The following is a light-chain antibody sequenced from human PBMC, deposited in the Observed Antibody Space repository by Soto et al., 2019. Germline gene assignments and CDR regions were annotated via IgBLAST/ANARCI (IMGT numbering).Light chain of an antibody. CDR2: DAS. CDR3: QQRNNWPLT. Sequence: EIVLTQSPATLSLSPGKRATLSCRATENLRTFLVWYQQKAGQAPRLLIYDASNRATGIPDRFSGSGSGTDFTLTISNLEPEDSATYYCQQRNNWPLTFGGGTKVDIK. J-gene: IGKJ4*01. CDR1: ENLRTF. V-gene: IGKV3-11*01.